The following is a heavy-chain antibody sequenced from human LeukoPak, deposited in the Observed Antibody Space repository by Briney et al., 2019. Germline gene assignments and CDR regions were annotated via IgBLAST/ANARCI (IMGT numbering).Heavy chain of an antibody. CDR3: AKSSSGWYTFDY. CDR1: GFTFSNYA. Sequence: GGSLRLSCAASGFTFSNYAMTWVRQAPGKGLEWLSSIADGGGSTKYADSVKGRFTISRDNFKNTLFLQMNSLRVEDTAVYHCAKSSSGWYTFDYWGQGTLVTVSS. CDR2: IADGGGST. V-gene: IGHV3-23*01. D-gene: IGHD6-19*01. J-gene: IGHJ4*02.